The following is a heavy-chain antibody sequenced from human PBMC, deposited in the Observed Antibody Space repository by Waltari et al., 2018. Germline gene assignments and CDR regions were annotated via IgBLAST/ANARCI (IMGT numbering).Heavy chain of an antibody. Sequence: QVQLVQSGAEVKKPGSSVKVSGKASRGAFSSYARSWVCQAPGPGLEWMGGITPSFGTANYAQKFQGRVTITADESTSTAYMELSSLRSEDTAVYYCARVSYQLPDLYYYYYGMDVWGQGTTVTVSS. V-gene: IGHV1-69*01. J-gene: IGHJ6*02. CDR3: ARVSYQLPDLYYYYYGMDV. CDR1: RGAFSSYA. CDR2: ITPSFGTA. D-gene: IGHD2-2*01.